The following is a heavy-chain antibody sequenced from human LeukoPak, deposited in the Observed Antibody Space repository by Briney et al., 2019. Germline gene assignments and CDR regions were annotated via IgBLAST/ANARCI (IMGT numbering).Heavy chain of an antibody. CDR2: FSDIA. D-gene: IGHD2-21*01. Sequence: GGSLRLSCEASGFTFSSSFMSWVRQAPGKGLEWVSSFSDIAYYADSVKGRFTISRDNAKNILYLQMDSLSAEDTAVYYCAKRLNSFAFDIRGQGTMVTVSS. J-gene: IGHJ3*02. CDR3: AKRLNSFAFDI. CDR1: GFTFSSSF. V-gene: IGHV3-23*01.